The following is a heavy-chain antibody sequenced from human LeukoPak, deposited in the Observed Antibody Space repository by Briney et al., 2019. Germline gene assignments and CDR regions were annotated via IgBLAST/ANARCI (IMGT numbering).Heavy chain of an antibody. CDR1: GGSISSSSYY. CDR2: IYYSGST. Sequence: TSETLSLTCTVSGGSISSSSYYWGWIRQPPGKGLEWIGSIYYSGSTYYNPSLKSRVTISVDTSKNQFSLKLSSVTAADTAVYYCARVGWGTVLDYWGQGTLVTVSS. V-gene: IGHV4-39*07. CDR3: ARVGWGTVLDY. J-gene: IGHJ4*02. D-gene: IGHD3-16*01.